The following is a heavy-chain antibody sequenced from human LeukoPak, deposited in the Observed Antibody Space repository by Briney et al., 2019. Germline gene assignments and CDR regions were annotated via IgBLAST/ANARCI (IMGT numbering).Heavy chain of an antibody. CDR1: GFTFSSYG. Sequence: PGGSLRLSCAASGFTFSSYGMHWVRQAPGKGLEWVAVISYDGSNKYYADSVKGRITISRDNSKNTLYLQMNSLRAEDTAVYYCAKDDGSGRTPMDVWGKGTTVTVSS. D-gene: IGHD3-10*01. V-gene: IGHV3-30*18. CDR2: ISYDGSNK. CDR3: AKDDGSGRTPMDV. J-gene: IGHJ6*03.